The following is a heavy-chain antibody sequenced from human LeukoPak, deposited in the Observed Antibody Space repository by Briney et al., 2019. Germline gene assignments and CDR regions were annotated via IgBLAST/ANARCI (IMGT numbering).Heavy chain of an antibody. V-gene: IGHV1-18*01. CDR1: GYTFTSYG. J-gene: IGHJ6*02. CDR2: ISAYNGNT. D-gene: IGHD3-3*01. Sequence: SVKVSCKASGYTFTSYGISWVRQAPGQGLEWMGWISAYNGNTNYAQKLQGRVTMTTDTSTSTAYMELRSLRSDDTAVYYCARDQRYDFWSGYYTGTTYYYYGMDVWGQGTTVTVSS. CDR3: ARDQRYDFWSGYYTGTTYYYYGMDV.